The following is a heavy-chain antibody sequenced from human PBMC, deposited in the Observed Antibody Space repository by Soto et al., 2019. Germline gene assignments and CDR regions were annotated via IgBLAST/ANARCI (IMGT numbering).Heavy chain of an antibody. Sequence: GGSLRLSCEGSGFTFSSYDLNWVRQAPGEGLEWVASITTGGSATHYADSVKGRFTISRDNSKKTLYLQMNSLRAEDTAVYYCTKDLELGPGFYSYGMDVWGQGTTVTVSS. CDR1: GFTFSSYD. D-gene: IGHD7-27*01. J-gene: IGHJ6*02. CDR2: ITTGGSAT. CDR3: TKDLELGPGFYSYGMDV. V-gene: IGHV3-23*01.